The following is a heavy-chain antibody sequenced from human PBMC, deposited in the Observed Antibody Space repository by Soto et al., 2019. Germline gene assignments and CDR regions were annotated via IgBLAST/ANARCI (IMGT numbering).Heavy chain of an antibody. CDR2: IIPIFGTA. Sequence: SVKVSCKASGGTFSSYAISWVRQAPGQGLEWMGGIIPIFGTANYAQKFQGRVTITADESTSTAYMELSSLRSEDTAVYYCARGYSDNESQYYYDSSGYYNWFDPWGQGTLVTVSS. J-gene: IGHJ5*02. V-gene: IGHV1-69*13. D-gene: IGHD3-22*01. CDR1: GGTFSSYA. CDR3: ARGYSDNESQYYYDSSGYYNWFDP.